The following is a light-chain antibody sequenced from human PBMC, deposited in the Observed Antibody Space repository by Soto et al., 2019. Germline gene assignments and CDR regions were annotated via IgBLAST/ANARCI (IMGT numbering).Light chain of an antibody. V-gene: IGKV3-20*01. CDR3: QQYGSSLRFT. CDR1: QSVSSSY. CDR2: GAS. Sequence: EIVLTQSPGTLSLSPGERATLSCRASQSVSSSYLAWYQQKPGQAPRLLIYGASSRATGIPDRFSGSGSGTDFTLTISILEPEDFAVDYGQQYGSSLRFTFGPGTKVDIK. J-gene: IGKJ3*01.